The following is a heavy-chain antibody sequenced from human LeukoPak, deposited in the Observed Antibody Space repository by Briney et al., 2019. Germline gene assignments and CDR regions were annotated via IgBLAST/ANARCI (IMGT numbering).Heavy chain of an antibody. D-gene: IGHD3-9*01. Sequence: SETLSLTCTVSGDSISSHYWSWIRQPPGKGLEWIGCIYCSGSTNDNPSLKSRVTISVDTSSDQFSLKLTSVTAADTAVYYCAREGGGTYYDILTGYYPPGGMDVWGQGTTVTVSS. CDR2: IYCSGST. V-gene: IGHV4-59*11. J-gene: IGHJ6*02. CDR3: AREGGGTYYDILTGYYPPGGMDV. CDR1: GDSISSHY.